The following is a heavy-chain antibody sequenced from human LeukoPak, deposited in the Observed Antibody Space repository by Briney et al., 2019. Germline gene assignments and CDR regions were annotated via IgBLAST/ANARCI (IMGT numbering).Heavy chain of an antibody. D-gene: IGHD1-26*01. V-gene: IGHV3-33*06. CDR3: AKPHQKLQDSSIVRGFDI. CDR1: RFTFSSYG. J-gene: IGHJ3*02. Sequence: GRSLRLSCEASRFTFSSYGVHWVRQAPGKGLDWVATTWFDGSKEYYADSVRGRFTISRDNFKNTVSLQMNSLRAEDTAVYFCAKPHQKLQDSSIVRGFDIWGQGTMVTVSS. CDR2: TWFDGSKE.